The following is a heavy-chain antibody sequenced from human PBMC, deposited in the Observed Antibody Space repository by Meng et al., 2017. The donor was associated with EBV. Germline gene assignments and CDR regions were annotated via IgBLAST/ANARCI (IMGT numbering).Heavy chain of an antibody. J-gene: IGHJ4*02. D-gene: IGHD3-10*01. CDR2: IYWDDAK. Sequence: QSTLKDSGPTLVKPTQTLLLTCTFSGISLTTSGVGVGWIRQPPGKALEWLAVIYWDDAKRYSPSLKNRLTITKDTSKNQVVLTMTNMDPVDTATYFCAHSKYYSDSGGYWDYFDDWGQGTLVTVSS. CDR1: GISLTTSGVG. CDR3: AHSKYYSDSGGYWDYFDD. V-gene: IGHV2-5*02.